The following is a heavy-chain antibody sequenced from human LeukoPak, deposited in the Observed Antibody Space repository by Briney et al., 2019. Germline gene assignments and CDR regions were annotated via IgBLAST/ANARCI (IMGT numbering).Heavy chain of an antibody. CDR3: ARAGGFFSPFGY. CDR1: GGSISSGGYY. Sequence: SQTLSLTCTVSGGSISSGGYYWSWIRQHPGKGLEWIGYIYYSGSTNYNPSLKSRVTISVDTSKNQFSLKLSSVTAADTAVYYCARAGGFFSPFGYWGQGTLVTVSS. V-gene: IGHV4-31*03. D-gene: IGHD3-16*01. J-gene: IGHJ4*02. CDR2: IYYSGST.